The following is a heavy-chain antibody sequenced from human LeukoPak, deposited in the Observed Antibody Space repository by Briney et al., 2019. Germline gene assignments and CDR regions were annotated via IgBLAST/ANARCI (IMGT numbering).Heavy chain of an antibody. V-gene: IGHV1-69*13. CDR2: IISIFGTA. D-gene: IGHD6-13*01. J-gene: IGHJ4*02. Sequence: GASVKVSCKASGGTFSSYAISWVRQAPGQGLEWMGGIISIFGTANYAQKFQGRVTIAADESTSTAYMELSSLRSEDTAVYYCASSLTDKQQLATGNFDYWGQGTLVTVSS. CDR1: GGTFSSYA. CDR3: ASSLTDKQQLATGNFDY.